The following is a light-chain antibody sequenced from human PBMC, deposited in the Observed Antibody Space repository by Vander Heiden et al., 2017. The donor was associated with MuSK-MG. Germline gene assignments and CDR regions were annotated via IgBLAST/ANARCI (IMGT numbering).Light chain of an antibody. CDR2: DAS. J-gene: IGKJ4*01. Sequence: EIVLTQSPATLSLSPGERATLSCRASQSVSSYLAWYQQKPGQAPRLLIYDASNRATGIPARFSGSGSGTDFTLTISSLEPEDFAVYYWQHRSNKLTFGGRTKVEIK. CDR3: QHRSNKLT. V-gene: IGKV3-11*01. CDR1: QSVSSY.